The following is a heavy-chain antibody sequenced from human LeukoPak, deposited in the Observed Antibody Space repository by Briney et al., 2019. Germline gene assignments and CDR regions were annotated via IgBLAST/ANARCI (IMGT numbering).Heavy chain of an antibody. J-gene: IGHJ4*02. CDR1: GFTFSSYG. Sequence: GGSLRLSCAASGFTFSSYGMHWVRQAPAKGLEWVAVISYDGSNKYYADSVKGRFTISRDNSKNTLYLQMNSLRAEDTAVYYCAKDLRGACHFDYWGQGTLVTVSS. D-gene: IGHD4/OR15-4a*01. V-gene: IGHV3-30*18. CDR3: AKDLRGACHFDY. CDR2: ISYDGSNK.